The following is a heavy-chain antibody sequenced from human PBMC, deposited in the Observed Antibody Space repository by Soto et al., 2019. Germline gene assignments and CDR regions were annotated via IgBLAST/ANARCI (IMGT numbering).Heavy chain of an antibody. CDR2: ISGSGGST. J-gene: IGHJ4*02. D-gene: IGHD4-4*01. CDR1: GFTFSSYA. V-gene: IGHV3-23*01. Sequence: QPGGSLRLSCAASGFTFSSYAMSWVRQAPGKGLEWVSAISGSGGSTYYADSVKGRFTISRDNSKNTLYLQMNSLRAEDTAVYYCAKDTDYSNYNPSDYWGQGTLVTVSS. CDR3: AKDTDYSNYNPSDY.